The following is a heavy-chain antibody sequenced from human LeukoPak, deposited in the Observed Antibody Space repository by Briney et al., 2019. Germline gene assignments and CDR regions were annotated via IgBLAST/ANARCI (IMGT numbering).Heavy chain of an antibody. Sequence: GSLRLSCAAPGFTFSSYSMNWVRQAPGKGLEWVSSISSSSSYIYYADSVKGRFTISRDNAKNSLYLQMNSLRAEDTAVYYCARPHGGYYDSSGYYYAFDYWGQGTLVTVSS. CDR1: GFTFSSYS. CDR2: ISSSSSYI. CDR3: ARPHGGYYDSSGYYYAFDY. V-gene: IGHV3-21*01. J-gene: IGHJ4*02. D-gene: IGHD3-22*01.